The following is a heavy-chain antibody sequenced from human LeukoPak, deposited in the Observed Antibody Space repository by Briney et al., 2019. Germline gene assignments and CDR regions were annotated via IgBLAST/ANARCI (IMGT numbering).Heavy chain of an antibody. J-gene: IGHJ4*02. CDR3: ARDLTPNDFWSGYFIY. V-gene: IGHV3-21*01. CDR2: ISTSSIYI. D-gene: IGHD3-3*01. CDR1: GFTFSAYS. Sequence: GSLRLSCAASGFTFSAYSMNWVRQAPGKGLEWVSSISTSSIYIYYADSMKGRFTISRDNAGNSLYLQMNSLRAEDTAVYYCARDLTPNDFWSGYFIYWAQGTLVTVSS.